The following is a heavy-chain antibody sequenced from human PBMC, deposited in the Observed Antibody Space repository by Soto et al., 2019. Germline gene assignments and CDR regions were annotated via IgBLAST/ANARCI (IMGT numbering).Heavy chain of an antibody. D-gene: IGHD3-22*01. CDR1: GYTFTSYD. J-gene: IGHJ5*02. Sequence: ASVKVSCKASGYTFTSYDINWVRQATGQGLEWMGWMNPNSGNTGYAQKFQGRVTMTRNTSISTAYMELSSLRFEDTAVYYCARLGYYDSSGPVGFDPWGQGTLVTVSS. CDR2: MNPNSGNT. CDR3: ARLGYYDSSGPVGFDP. V-gene: IGHV1-8*01.